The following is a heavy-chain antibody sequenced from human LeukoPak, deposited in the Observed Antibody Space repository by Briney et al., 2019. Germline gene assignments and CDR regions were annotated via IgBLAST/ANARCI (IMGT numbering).Heavy chain of an antibody. CDR2: ISSSGSTI. CDR3: ARAPPSGGYYYMDV. Sequence: GGSLRLSCAASGFTFSSYEMNWVRQAPGKGLEWVSYISSSGSTIYYADSVKGRFTISRDNAKNSLYLQMNSLRAEDTAVYYCARAPPSGGYYYMDVWGKGTTVTVSS. CDR1: GFTFSSYE. J-gene: IGHJ6*03. D-gene: IGHD3-16*01. V-gene: IGHV3-48*03.